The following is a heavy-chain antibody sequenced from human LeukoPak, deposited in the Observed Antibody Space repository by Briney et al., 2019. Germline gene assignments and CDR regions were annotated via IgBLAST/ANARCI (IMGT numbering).Heavy chain of an antibody. Sequence: SETLSLTCTVSGGSISSYYWSWIRQPPGKGLEWIGYIYTSGSTNYNPSLKSRVTISVDTSKNQFSLKLSSVTAADTAVYYCARRMVRGNHWYFDLWGRGTLVTVSS. D-gene: IGHD3-10*01. CDR3: ARRMVRGNHWYFDL. V-gene: IGHV4-4*09. CDR2: IYTSGST. CDR1: GGSISSYY. J-gene: IGHJ2*01.